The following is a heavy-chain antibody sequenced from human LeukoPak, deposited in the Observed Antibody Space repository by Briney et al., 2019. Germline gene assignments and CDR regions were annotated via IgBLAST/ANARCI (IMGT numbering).Heavy chain of an antibody. Sequence: SDPLSLTCTLSGGPISRYYGSWLRQPAGKALEWLGRIYTSGSTNYNPSLKSRVTMSVDTSKNQFSLKLSSVTAADTAVYYCARGGAEWGNWFDPWGQGTLVTVSS. CDR3: ARGGAEWGNWFDP. V-gene: IGHV4-4*07. D-gene: IGHD3-16*01. J-gene: IGHJ5*02. CDR1: GGPISRYY. CDR2: IYTSGST.